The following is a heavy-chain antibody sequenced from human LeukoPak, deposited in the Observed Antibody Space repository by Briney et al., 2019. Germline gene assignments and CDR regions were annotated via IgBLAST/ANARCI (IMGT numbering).Heavy chain of an antibody. CDR2: MNPNSGNT. CDR3: ARGPYYSDSSGFYYYGMDV. J-gene: IGHJ6*02. Sequence: ASVKVSCKASGYTFTSYDINWVRQATGQGLEWMGWMNPNSGNTGYAQKFQGRVTMTRNTSISTAYMELSSLRSEDTAVYYCARGPYYSDSSGFYYYGMDVWGQGTTVTVSS. D-gene: IGHD3-22*01. CDR1: GYTFTSYD. V-gene: IGHV1-8*01.